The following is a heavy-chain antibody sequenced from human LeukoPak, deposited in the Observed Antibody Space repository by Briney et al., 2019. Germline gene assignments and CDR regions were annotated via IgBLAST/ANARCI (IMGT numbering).Heavy chain of an antibody. J-gene: IGHJ3*01. CDR3: ARLHSGRYYGDAFDV. CDR2: TKEDASEK. CDR1: GFTFSNYW. D-gene: IGHD1-26*01. V-gene: IGHV3-7*03. Sequence: GGSLRLSCAASGFTFSNYWMTWVRQAPGKGLEWVANTKEDASEKYYVDSVRGRFTTSRDNAKNSLYPQMSSLRAEDTAVYYCARLHSGRYYGDAFDVWGQGTVVTVSS.